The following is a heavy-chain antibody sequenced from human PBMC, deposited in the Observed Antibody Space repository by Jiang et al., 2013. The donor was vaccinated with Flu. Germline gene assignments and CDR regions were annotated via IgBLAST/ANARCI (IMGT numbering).Heavy chain of an antibody. V-gene: IGHV3-30*04. CDR2: ISYDGGNE. CDR1: GFTFSNYA. Sequence: VVQPGRSLRLSCAASGFTFSNYAMHWVRQAPGKGLEWVACISYDGGNEFYADSLKGRFTISRDNSKNMLYVQMNSLKAEDTAVYYCARDPRATVEILHGYLWGQGTLVTVSS. J-gene: IGHJ4*02. CDR3: ARDPRATVEILHGYL. D-gene: IGHD3-9*01.